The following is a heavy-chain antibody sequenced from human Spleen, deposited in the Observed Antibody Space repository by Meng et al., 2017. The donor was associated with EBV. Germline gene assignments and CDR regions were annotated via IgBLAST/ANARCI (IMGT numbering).Heavy chain of an antibody. V-gene: IGHV1-69*06. D-gene: IGHD2-15*01. CDR3: ARDSDCRGGVCYPGY. CDR2: IIPFFGTS. J-gene: IGHJ4*02. Sequence: QVQLGQSGAEVKKPGSSVKVSCKASGGTFSSYALTWVRQAPGQGLEWMGGIIPFFGTSNYAQKFQGRVTITADKSTSTAYMELRSLRSEDTAVYYCARDSDCRGGVCYPGYWGQGTLVTVSS. CDR1: GGTFSSYA.